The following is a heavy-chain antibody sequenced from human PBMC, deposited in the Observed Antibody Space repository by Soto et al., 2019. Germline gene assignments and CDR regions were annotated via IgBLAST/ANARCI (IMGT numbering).Heavy chain of an antibody. CDR2: IFESGAT. J-gene: IGHJ4*02. CDR1: GGSISSSSW. V-gene: IGHV4-4*02. Sequence: QVQLQESGPGLVKPSGTLSLTCAVSGGSISSSSWWTWVRQSPGKGLEWIGEIFESGATNYNPSLKSRRTMSVDKSTNQFSLNLRSVTAADTDVYFCTTSNAGELNNWGQRPLVTVSA. D-gene: IGHD1-7*01. CDR3: TTSNAGELNN.